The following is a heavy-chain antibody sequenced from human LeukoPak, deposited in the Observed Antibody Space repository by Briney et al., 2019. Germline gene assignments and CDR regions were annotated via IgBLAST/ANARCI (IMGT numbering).Heavy chain of an antibody. D-gene: IGHD2-2*02. CDR3: ARANFKYQLLYSVFDY. V-gene: IGHV3-30-3*01. CDR1: GFTFSSYA. Sequence: GGSLRLSCAASGFTFSSYAMHWVRQAPGKGLEWVAVISYDGSNKYYADSVKGRFTISRDNSKNTLYLQMNSLRAEDTAVYYCARANFKYQLLYSVFDYWGQGTLVTVSS. J-gene: IGHJ4*02. CDR2: ISYDGSNK.